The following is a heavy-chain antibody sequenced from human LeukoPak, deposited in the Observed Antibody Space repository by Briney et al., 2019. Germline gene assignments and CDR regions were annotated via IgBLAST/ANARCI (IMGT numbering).Heavy chain of an antibody. CDR2: IKQDGSEK. CDR1: GFTFSSYW. CDR3: ARDVYYYGSGMEDWFDP. V-gene: IGHV3-7*01. Sequence: GGSLRLSCAASGFTFSSYWMSWVRQAPGKGLEWVANIKQDGSEKYYVDSVKGRFTISRDNAKNSLYLQMNSLRDEDTAVYYCARDVYYYGSGMEDWFDPWGQGTLVTVSS. D-gene: IGHD3-10*01. J-gene: IGHJ5*02.